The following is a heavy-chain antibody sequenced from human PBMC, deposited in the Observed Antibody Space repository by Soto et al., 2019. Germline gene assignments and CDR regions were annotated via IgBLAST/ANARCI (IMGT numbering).Heavy chain of an antibody. D-gene: IGHD3-16*01. CDR3: ARTDSYGRWVAWF. J-gene: IGHJ4*02. CDR2: ISSSGST. Sequence: PSETLSLTCTVSGDSVSSGSYFWTWIRQPPGKGLEYIAYISSSGSTDYNPSLESRVAISLDTSKNQVSLRLKSVTAADTATYFCARTDSYGRWVAWFWGQGTLVTVSS. CDR1: GDSVSSGSYF. V-gene: IGHV4-61*01.